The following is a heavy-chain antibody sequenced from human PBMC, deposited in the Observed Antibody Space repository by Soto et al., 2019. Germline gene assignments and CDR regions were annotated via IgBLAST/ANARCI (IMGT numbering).Heavy chain of an antibody. CDR2: IYYNGRT. Sequence: SETLSLTCTVSGASITSGDYPWAWIRQHPGKGLEWIGYIYYNGRTHYSSSLKSRVTLSVDTSKNQLSLRLKSVTAADTAVYYCARDRPPKGAFGMDVWGQGTTVTVSS. CDR1: GASITSGDYP. CDR3: ARDRPPKGAFGMDV. V-gene: IGHV4-31*03. J-gene: IGHJ6*02. D-gene: IGHD3-16*01.